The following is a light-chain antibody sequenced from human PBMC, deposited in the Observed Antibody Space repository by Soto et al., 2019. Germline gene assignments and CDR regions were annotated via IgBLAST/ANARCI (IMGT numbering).Light chain of an antibody. J-gene: IGKJ4*01. CDR1: QSVSSN. V-gene: IGKV3-11*01. CDR3: QQRSNRPLT. Sequence: EIVLTQSQSTLSLSPGERATLSCRASQSVSSNLAWYQQKPGQAPRLLIYDASNRATGIPARFSRSRSGTDVTLTISSLEPEDFAVYYCQQRSNRPLTFGGGTKVEIK. CDR2: DAS.